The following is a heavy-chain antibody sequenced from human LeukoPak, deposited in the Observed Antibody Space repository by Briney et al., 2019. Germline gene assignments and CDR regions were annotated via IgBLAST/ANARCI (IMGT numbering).Heavy chain of an antibody. CDR1: GFNFNNYN. V-gene: IGHV3-48*01. D-gene: IGHD4-11*01. Sequence: GALRLSRAASGFNFNNYNMNWVRQAPGKGLEWVSYITLSSSSIYYADSVKGRFTISRDNAKNSLYLQMNSLRAEDTAVYYCANPPTVTSFDHWGQGTLVTVSS. J-gene: IGHJ4*02. CDR3: ANPPTVTSFDH. CDR2: ITLSSSSI.